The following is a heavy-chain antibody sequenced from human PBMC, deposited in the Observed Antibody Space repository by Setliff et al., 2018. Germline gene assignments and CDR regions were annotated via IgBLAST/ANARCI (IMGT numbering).Heavy chain of an antibody. CDR2: IYYSGST. CDR1: GGSISSSSYY. V-gene: IGHV4-39*07. J-gene: IGHJ4*02. CDR3: ARRATYYNFWSGYYDY. Sequence: SETLSLPCTVSGGSISSSSYYWGWIRQPPGKGLEWIGCIYYSGSTYYNPSLKGRVTISVDTSKNQFSLKLSSVTAADTAVYYCARRATYYNFWSGYYDYWGQGTLVNVSS. D-gene: IGHD3-3*01.